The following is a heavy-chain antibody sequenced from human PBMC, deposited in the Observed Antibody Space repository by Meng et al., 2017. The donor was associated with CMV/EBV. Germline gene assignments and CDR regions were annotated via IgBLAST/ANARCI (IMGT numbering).Heavy chain of an antibody. J-gene: IGHJ6*02. CDR1: GFTFSSYD. D-gene: IGHD2-2*01. V-gene: IGHV3-13*01. CDR3: AKTGAYCSSTSCLSGMDV. Sequence: GESLKISCAASGFTFSSYDMHWVRQATGKGLEWVSAIGTAGDTYYPGSVKGRFTISRENAKNSLYLQMNSLRAEDTAVYYCAKTGAYCSSTSCLSGMDVWGQGTTVTVSS. CDR2: IGTAGDT.